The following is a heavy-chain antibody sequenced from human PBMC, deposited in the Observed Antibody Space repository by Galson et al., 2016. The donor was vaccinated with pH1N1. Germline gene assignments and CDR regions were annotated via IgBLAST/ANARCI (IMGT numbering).Heavy chain of an antibody. CDR3: ARERDGQGFDT. D-gene: IGHD5-24*01. V-gene: IGHV3-30*03. J-gene: IGHJ4*02. Sequence: SLRLSCAASGFTFGSYAMHWVRQAPGKGLEWVADISFDGRSKNYLDSVKGRFSISRDNSQNTLHLQVKGLRADDTAIYFCARERDGQGFDTWGQGTLVSVSS. CDR2: ISFDGRSK. CDR1: GFTFGSYA.